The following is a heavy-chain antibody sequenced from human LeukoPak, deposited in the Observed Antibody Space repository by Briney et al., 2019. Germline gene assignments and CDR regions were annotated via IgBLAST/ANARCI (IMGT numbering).Heavy chain of an antibody. CDR1: GGSISSDSYY. J-gene: IGHJ4*02. V-gene: IGHV4-39*01. Sequence: SETLSLTCTVSGGSISSDSYYWAWIRQPPGKGLEWIGTIYYSGSTFYNSSLLSRVTISVDTSKNQFSLNLFSMTAADTAVYYCARQGHISVAGTFDSWGQGSLVTVSS. CDR2: IYYSGST. D-gene: IGHD6-19*01. CDR3: ARQGHISVAGTFDS.